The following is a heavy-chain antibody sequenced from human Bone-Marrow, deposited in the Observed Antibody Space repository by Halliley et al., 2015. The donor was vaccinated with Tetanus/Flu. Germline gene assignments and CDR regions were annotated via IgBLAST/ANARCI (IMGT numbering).Heavy chain of an antibody. CDR3: AISGSFYKYQLDY. Sequence: SLRLSCAASGFTFSTYWMNWVRQAPGKGLEWVANINEDGSEKYYVDSVKGRFTISRDNAKNLVYLQMNGLRGEDTALYYCAISGSFYKYQLDYWGQGTLVTVSS. CDR2: INEDGSEK. J-gene: IGHJ4*02. D-gene: IGHD1-26*01. CDR1: GFTFSTYW. V-gene: IGHV3-7*03.